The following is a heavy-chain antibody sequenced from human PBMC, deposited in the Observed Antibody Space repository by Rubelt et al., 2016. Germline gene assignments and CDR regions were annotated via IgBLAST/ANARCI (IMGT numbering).Heavy chain of an antibody. CDR1: GYTFTSYD. CDR3: ARDRGAARPIDY. Sequence: QVQLVQSGAEVKKPGSSVKVSCKASGYTFTSYDINWVRQATGQGLEWMGWMNPNSGNPGFAQQFPGRVTMTRNTSISTAYMELSSLRSGDAAVYYCARDRGAARPIDYWGQGTLVTVSS. J-gene: IGHJ4*02. CDR2: MNPNSGNP. V-gene: IGHV1-8*01. D-gene: IGHD6-6*01.